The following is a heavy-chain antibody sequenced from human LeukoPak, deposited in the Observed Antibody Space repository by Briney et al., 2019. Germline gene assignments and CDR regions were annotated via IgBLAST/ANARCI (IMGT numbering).Heavy chain of an antibody. CDR3: AGLAANYFDY. J-gene: IGHJ4*02. Sequence: PSETLSLTCTVSGGSISSYYWSWIRQPPGKGLEWIGYIYYSGSTNYNPSLKSRVTISVDTSKNQFSLKLSSVTAADTAVYYCAGLAANYFDYWGQGTLVTVSS. CDR2: IYYSGST. D-gene: IGHD6-13*01. CDR1: GGSISSYY. V-gene: IGHV4-59*08.